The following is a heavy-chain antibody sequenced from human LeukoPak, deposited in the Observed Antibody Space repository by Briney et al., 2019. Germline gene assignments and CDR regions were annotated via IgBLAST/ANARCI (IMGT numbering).Heavy chain of an antibody. D-gene: IGHD3-10*01. J-gene: IGHJ3*02. Sequence: ASVKVSCKASGYTFSGHYLHWVRQAPEQGLEWMGRINPNTGVTQYTENFQGRVTMTGDTSISTAYLQWSSLKASDTAMYYCARHDYYGSLGDIWGQGTMVTVSS. CDR2: INPNTGVT. V-gene: IGHV1-2*06. CDR3: ARHDYYGSLGDI. CDR1: GYTFSGHY.